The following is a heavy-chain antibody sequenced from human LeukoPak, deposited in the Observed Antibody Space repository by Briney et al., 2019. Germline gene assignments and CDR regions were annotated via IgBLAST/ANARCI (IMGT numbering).Heavy chain of an antibody. CDR2: ISWNSGSI. CDR3: AKDEADGVEMAYYFDY. D-gene: IGHD5-24*01. V-gene: IGHV3-9*01. CDR1: GFTFDDYA. Sequence: PGGSLRLSCAASGFTFDDYAMHWVRQAPGKGLEWVSGISWNSGSIGYADSVKGRFTISRDNAKNSLYLQMNSLRAEDTALYYCAKDEADGVEMAYYFDYWGQGTLVTVSS. J-gene: IGHJ4*02.